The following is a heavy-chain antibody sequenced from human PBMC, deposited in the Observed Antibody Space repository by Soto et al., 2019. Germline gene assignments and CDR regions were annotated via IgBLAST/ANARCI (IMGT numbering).Heavy chain of an antibody. Sequence: GASVKVSCKASGYTCKGYTMNWVRKAPGQRLEWMGWINPDNGNTKSSQRFQDRVIITRDTSASTAYMDLSILRSEDTAVYYCARGIATGQLDPWGQGTLVTASS. D-gene: IGHD2-15*01. CDR3: ARGIATGQLDP. V-gene: IGHV1-3*01. CDR1: GYTCKGYT. CDR2: INPDNGNT. J-gene: IGHJ5*02.